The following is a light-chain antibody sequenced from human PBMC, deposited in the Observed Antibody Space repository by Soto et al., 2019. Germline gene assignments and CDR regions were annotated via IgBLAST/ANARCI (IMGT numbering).Light chain of an antibody. CDR2: LAS. Sequence: QMTQSPSSLSASVGDRVTITCRASQGISNYLAWYQQKPGQVPKLLLYLASTLQSGVPSRFSGSGSGPDFTLTISSLQPEDVGTYYCQQYNSAPYTFGPGTTVDIK. V-gene: IGKV1-27*01. CDR3: QQYNSAPYT. J-gene: IGKJ3*01. CDR1: QGISNY.